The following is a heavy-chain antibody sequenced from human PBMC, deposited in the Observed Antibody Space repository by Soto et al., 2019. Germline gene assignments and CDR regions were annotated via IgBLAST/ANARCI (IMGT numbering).Heavy chain of an antibody. J-gene: IGHJ6*01. V-gene: IGHV1-69*06. CDR3: ARVRDPHLDHYGLDV. Sequence: QVQLVQSGAEVKNPGSSVRVSCKTSGFTFNVYGIHWVRQAPGQGLEWMGGLIPIYDEPNYAQKFQGRVTITADKSTATVYLEPNSLRSEDTAVYFCARVRDPHLDHYGLDVW. CDR1: GFTFNVYG. CDR2: LIPIYDEP.